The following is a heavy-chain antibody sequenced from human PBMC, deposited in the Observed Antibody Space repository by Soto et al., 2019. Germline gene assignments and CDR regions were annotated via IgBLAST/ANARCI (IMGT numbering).Heavy chain of an antibody. D-gene: IGHD3-22*01. Sequence: QVQLAQSGAEVKKPGSSVKVSCKASGGTFRNYAFSWVRQAPGQGLEWMGGIIPIFDTSNYAQEFQGRVTITADKSTSTTYMELSSLKSEDTAIYYCARDLGNYHDSSAYYDWGQGTLVTVSS. V-gene: IGHV1-69*06. CDR2: IIPIFDTS. CDR3: ARDLGNYHDSSAYYD. CDR1: GGTFRNYA. J-gene: IGHJ4*02.